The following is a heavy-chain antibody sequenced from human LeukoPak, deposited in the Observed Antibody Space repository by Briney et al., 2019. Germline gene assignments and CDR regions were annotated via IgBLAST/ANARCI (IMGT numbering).Heavy chain of an antibody. CDR1: GYTFTGYY. CDR2: INPNSGGT. D-gene: IGHD5-24*01. CDR3: ARVGDGLNDAFDI. V-gene: IGHV1-2*06. J-gene: IGHJ3*02. Sequence: ASVKVSCKASGYTFTGYYMNWVRQAPGRGLEWMGRINPNSGGTNYAQKFQGRVTMTRDTSIGTAYMELSRLRSDDTAVYYCARVGDGLNDAFDIWGQGTMVTVSS.